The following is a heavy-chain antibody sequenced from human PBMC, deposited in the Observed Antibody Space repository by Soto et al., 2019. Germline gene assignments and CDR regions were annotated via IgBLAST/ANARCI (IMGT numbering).Heavy chain of an antibody. CDR3: ASDYSSSWRGHFDP. D-gene: IGHD6-13*01. V-gene: IGHV4-4*02. CDR2: IYHSGST. Sequence: SETLSLTCAVSGGSISSSNWWSWVRQPPGKGLEWIGEIYHSGSTNYNPSLKSRVTISVDKSKNQFSLKLSSVTAADTAVYYCASDYSSSWRGHFDPWGQGTLVTVSS. J-gene: IGHJ5*02. CDR1: GGSISSSNW.